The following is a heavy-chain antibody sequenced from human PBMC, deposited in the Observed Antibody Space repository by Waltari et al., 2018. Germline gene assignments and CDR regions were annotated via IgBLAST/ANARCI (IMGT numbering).Heavy chain of an antibody. CDR2: IKQDGSEK. CDR1: GFTFSSYG. D-gene: IGHD3-22*01. J-gene: IGHJ4*02. V-gene: IGHV3-7*01. CDR3: ATWEEGYDSSGYYYGGYFDY. Sequence: VQLVESGGGVVQPGRSLRLSCAASGFTFSSYGMQWVRPAPGKGLGWVANIKQDGSEKYYVDSVKGRFTISRDNAKNSLYLQMNSLRAEDTAVYYCATWEEGYDSSGYYYGGYFDYWGQGTLVTVSS.